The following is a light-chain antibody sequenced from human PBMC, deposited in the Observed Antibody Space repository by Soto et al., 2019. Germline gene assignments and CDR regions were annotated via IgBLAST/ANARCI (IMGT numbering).Light chain of an antibody. CDR2: SAL. CDR3: QQHSKDTPGT. J-gene: IGKJ1*01. Sequence: DIQMTHSPSSLSASVGDRVTISCVASQDIRNDLAWYQQKPGKAPKGLIYSALTLHSGVPSRFSGSGSGTDFTLTISSLQPEDVGTYYCQQHSKDTPGTFGQGTKVDIK. CDR1: QDIRND. V-gene: IGKV1-17*01.